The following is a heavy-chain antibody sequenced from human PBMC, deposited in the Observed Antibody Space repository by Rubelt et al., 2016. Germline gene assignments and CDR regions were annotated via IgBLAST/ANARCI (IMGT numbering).Heavy chain of an antibody. CDR1: GFTFSSYW. J-gene: IGHJ5*01. V-gene: IGHV3-7*01. CDR3: TEGFHS. CDR2: IKEDGREK. Sequence: EVQLVESGGGLVQPGGSLRLSCEASGFTFSSYWMSWVRQAPGKGLECLASIKEDGREKYYVDSVKGRFTISRDNAKNSLYLQMNSLRAEDTAMYYCTEGFHSWGQGTLVTVSS.